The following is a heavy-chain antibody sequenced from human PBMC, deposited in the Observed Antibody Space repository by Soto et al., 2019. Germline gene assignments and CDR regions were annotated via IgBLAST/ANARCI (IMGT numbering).Heavy chain of an antibody. V-gene: IGHV1-8*01. CDR3: ATLVVVPAAIHYYYYYGMGV. D-gene: IGHD2-2*02. J-gene: IGHJ6*02. Sequence: ASVKVSCKASGYTFTSYDINWVRQATGQGLEWMGWMNPNSGNTGYAQKFQGRVTMTRNTSISTAYMELSSLRSEDTAVYYCATLVVVPAAIHYYYYYGMGVWGQGTTATVSS. CDR1: GYTFTSYD. CDR2: MNPNSGNT.